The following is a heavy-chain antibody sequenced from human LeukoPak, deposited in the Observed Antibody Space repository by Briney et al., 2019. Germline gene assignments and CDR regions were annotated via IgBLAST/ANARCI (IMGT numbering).Heavy chain of an antibody. CDR3: ARRFPYDGRFFGMDV. CDR2: IYYSGST. D-gene: IGHD3-16*01. Sequence: PSETLSLTCTVSGGSISSSSYYWGWIRQPPGKGLEWIGSIYYSGSTYYNPSLKSRVTISVDTSKNQFSLKLSSVTAADTAVYYCARRFPYDGRFFGMDVWGQGTTVTVSS. V-gene: IGHV4-39*01. J-gene: IGHJ6*01. CDR1: GGSISSSSYY.